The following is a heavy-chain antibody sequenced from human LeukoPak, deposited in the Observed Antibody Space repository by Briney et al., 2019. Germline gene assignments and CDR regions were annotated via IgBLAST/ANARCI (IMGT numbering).Heavy chain of an antibody. D-gene: IGHD3-22*01. CDR3: ARESYYYDSSGYQRSLPGDY. V-gene: IGHV3-30*03. J-gene: IGHJ4*02. CDR2: ISYDGSNN. Sequence: PGVSLRLSCAASGFTFSDYGMHWVRQAPGKGLEWVAVISYDGSNNYYADSVKGRFTISRDNSKNTLYLQLNSLRAEDTAVYHCARESYYYDSSGYQRSLPGDYWGQGTLVTVSS. CDR1: GFTFSDYG.